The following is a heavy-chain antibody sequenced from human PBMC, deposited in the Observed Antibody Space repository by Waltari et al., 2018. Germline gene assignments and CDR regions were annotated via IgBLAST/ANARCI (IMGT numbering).Heavy chain of an antibody. CDR2: IYYSGST. V-gene: IGHV4-39*07. CDR3: ARRALYDSSGYYQY. J-gene: IGHJ4*02. D-gene: IGHD3-22*01. Sequence: QLQLQESGPGLVKPSETLSLTCTVSGGSISSSSYYWGWIRQPPGKGLEWIGIIYYSGSTYYNPSLKSRVTISVDTSKNQFSLKLSSVTAADTAVYYCARRALYDSSGYYQYWGQGTLVTVSS. CDR1: GGSISSSSYY.